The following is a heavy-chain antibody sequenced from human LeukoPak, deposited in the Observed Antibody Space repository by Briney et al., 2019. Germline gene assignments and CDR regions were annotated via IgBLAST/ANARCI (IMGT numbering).Heavy chain of an antibody. D-gene: IGHD3-16*01. V-gene: IGHV1-18*04. J-gene: IGHJ4*02. Sequence: ASVKVSCKASGYTFTGYYMHWVRQAPGQGLEWMGWISDYNGNTNYAQKLQGRVTMTTDTSTSTAYMELRSLRSDDTAVYYCARRGQYYDYVWGSYVSGYFDYWGQGTLVTVSS. CDR1: GYTFTGYY. CDR2: ISDYNGNT. CDR3: ARRGQYYDYVWGSYVSGYFDY.